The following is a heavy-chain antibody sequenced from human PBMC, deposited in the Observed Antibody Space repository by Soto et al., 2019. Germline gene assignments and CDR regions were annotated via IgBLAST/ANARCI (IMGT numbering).Heavy chain of an antibody. CDR2: IYYSGST. D-gene: IGHD3-3*01. J-gene: IGHJ5*02. Sequence: SETLSLTCTVSGGSISSYYWSWIRQPPGKGLEWIGYIYYSGSTNYNPSLKSRVTISVDTSKNQFSLKLSSVTAADTAVYYCARDRSFWSGYSFDPWGQGTLVTVSS. CDR1: GGSISSYY. CDR3: ARDRSFWSGYSFDP. V-gene: IGHV4-59*01.